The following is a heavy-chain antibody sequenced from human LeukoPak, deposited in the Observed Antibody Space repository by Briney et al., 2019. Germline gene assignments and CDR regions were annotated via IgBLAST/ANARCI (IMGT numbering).Heavy chain of an antibody. J-gene: IGHJ4*02. CDR1: GDSISSGGYY. D-gene: IGHD2-21*02. V-gene: IGHV4-30-2*01. CDR2: ISHSGST. CDR3: ARWTSCGGDCHILDY. Sequence: SQTLSLTCTVSGDSISSGGYYWSWIRQPPGKGLEWIGYISHSGSTYYNPSLKSRVTISVDRSKNQFSLQLSSVTAADTAVYYCARWTSCGGDCHILDYWGQGILVAVSS.